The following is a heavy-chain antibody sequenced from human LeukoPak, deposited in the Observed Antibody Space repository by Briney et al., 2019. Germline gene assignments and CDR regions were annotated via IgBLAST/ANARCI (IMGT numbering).Heavy chain of an antibody. D-gene: IGHD3-22*01. V-gene: IGHV4-39*02. CDR2: IYYSGST. J-gene: IGHJ6*03. CDR3: AKDSRGYPYYYYYMDV. Sequence: SETLSLTCTVSGGSISSSSYYWGWIRQPPGKGLEWIGSIYYSGSTYYNPSLKSRVTISVDTSKNQFSLKLSSVTAADTAVYYCAKDSRGYPYYYYYMDVWGKGTTVTVSS. CDR1: GGSISSSSYY.